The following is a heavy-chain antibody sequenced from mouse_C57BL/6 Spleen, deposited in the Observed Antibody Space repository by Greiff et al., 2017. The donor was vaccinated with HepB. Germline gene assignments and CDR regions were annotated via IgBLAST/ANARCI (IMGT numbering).Heavy chain of an antibody. CDR2: IDPSDSET. V-gene: IGHV1-52*01. CDR3: AREKGGVYYSYFDY. CDR1: GYTFTSYW. Sequence: QVQLQQPGAELVRPGSSVKLSCKASGYTFTSYWMHWVKQRPIQGLEWIGNIDPSDSETHYNQKFKDKATLTVDKSSSTAYMQISSLTSEDSAVYYCAREKGGVYYSYFDYWGQVTTLTVSS. J-gene: IGHJ2*01. D-gene: IGHD1-1*01.